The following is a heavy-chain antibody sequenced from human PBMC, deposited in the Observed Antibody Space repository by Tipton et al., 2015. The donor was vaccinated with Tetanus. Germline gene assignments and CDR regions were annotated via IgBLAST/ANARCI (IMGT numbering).Heavy chain of an antibody. Sequence: QLVQSGADVKKPGESLKISCKASGYSFTSHWIGWVRQMPGKGLEWMGMIFPDDSDTRYSPSFQGHVPFSVDESTSTVYLQWSSLKASATAMYFCARMYSTSSPFDHWGQGTLVAVSS. CDR3: ARMYSTSSPFDH. CDR2: IFPDDSDT. CDR1: GYSFTSHW. J-gene: IGHJ4*02. V-gene: IGHV5-51*01. D-gene: IGHD6-6*01.